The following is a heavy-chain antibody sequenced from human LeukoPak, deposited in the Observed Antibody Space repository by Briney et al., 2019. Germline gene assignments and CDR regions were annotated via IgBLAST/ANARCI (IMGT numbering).Heavy chain of an antibody. Sequence: SETLSLTCTVSGGSISSYYWSWIRQPPGKGLEWIGYIYYSGSTNYNPSLKSRVTISVDTSKNQFSLKLSSVTAADTAVYYCARVREYYYDSSGSDAFDIWGQGTMVTVSS. CDR2: IYYSGST. D-gene: IGHD3-22*01. CDR3: ARVREYYYDSSGSDAFDI. CDR1: GGSISSYY. V-gene: IGHV4-59*01. J-gene: IGHJ3*02.